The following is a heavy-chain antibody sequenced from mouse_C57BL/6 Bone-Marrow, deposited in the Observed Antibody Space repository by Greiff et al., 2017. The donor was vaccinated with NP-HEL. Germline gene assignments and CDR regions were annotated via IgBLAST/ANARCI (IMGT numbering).Heavy chain of an antibody. V-gene: IGHV1-64*01. CDR2: IHPNSGST. Sequence: QVQLQQPGAELVKPGASVKLSCKASGYTFTSYWMHWVKQRPGQGLEWIGMIHPNSGSTNYNEKFKSKATLTVDKSSSAAYMQLSSLTSEDSAVYYCARWGLLPFWYFDVWGTGTTVTVSS. J-gene: IGHJ1*03. CDR1: GYTFTSYW. D-gene: IGHD2-3*01. CDR3: ARWGLLPFWYFDV.